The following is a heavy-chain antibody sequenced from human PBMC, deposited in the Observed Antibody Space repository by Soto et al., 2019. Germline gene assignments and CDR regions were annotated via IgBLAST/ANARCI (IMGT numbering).Heavy chain of an antibody. Sequence: ASLKLSCTASGYSFTDYHIHWVRQAPGQGLEWLGRINPKSGGTSTAQKFQGWVTMTTDTSISTASMELTRLTSEDTAIYYCARCESSDCSKCVRSFCYNHDIHVWX. V-gene: IGHV1-2*04. J-gene: IGHJ6*02. CDR2: INPKSGGT. D-gene: IGHD2-8*01. CDR1: GYSFTDYH. CDR3: ARCESSDCSKCVRSFCYNHDIHV.